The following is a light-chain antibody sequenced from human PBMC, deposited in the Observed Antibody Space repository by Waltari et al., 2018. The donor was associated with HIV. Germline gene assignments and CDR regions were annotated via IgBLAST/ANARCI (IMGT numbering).Light chain of an antibody. J-gene: IGLJ1*01. Sequence: QSVLTQPPSVSAAPGQRVTISCTGSSSNIGAGYDVHWYQQLPGTAPNLLIYGNSKRPSGVPDRFSGSKSGTSASLAITGLQAEDEADYYCQTYDSSLSGYVFGTGTKVTVL. CDR1: SSNIGAGYD. CDR2: GNS. V-gene: IGLV1-40*01. CDR3: QTYDSSLSGYV.